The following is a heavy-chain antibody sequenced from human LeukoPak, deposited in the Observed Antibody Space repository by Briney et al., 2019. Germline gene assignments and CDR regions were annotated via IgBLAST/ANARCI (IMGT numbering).Heavy chain of an antibody. V-gene: IGHV3-30*14. CDR2: ISYDGSYE. CDR3: ARITVAMATIGAFDI. CDR1: GFTFTSHA. Sequence: GGSLRLSCAASGFTFTSHAIHWVRQAPGKGLEWVAIISYDGSYEYYADSVKGRFSISRGNSKNTVYLQMSGLRPEDTAMYYCARITVAMATIGAFDIWGQGTMVAVSS. D-gene: IGHD5-24*01. J-gene: IGHJ3*02.